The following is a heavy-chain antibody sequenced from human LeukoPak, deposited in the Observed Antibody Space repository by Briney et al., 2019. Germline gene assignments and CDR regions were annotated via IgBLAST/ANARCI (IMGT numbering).Heavy chain of an antibody. V-gene: IGHV3-30*02. CDR3: AKDRYGSGSYLGAFDI. D-gene: IGHD3-10*01. Sequence: GGSLRLSCAASGFTFSSYGMHWVRQAPGKGLEWVAFIRYDGSNKYYADSVKGRFTISRDNSKNTLYLQMNSLRAEDTAVYYCAKDRYGSGSYLGAFDIWGQGTMVTVSS. CDR2: IRYDGSNK. CDR1: GFTFSSYG. J-gene: IGHJ3*02.